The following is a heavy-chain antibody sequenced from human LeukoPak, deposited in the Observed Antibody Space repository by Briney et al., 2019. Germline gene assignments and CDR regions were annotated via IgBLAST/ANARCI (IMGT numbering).Heavy chain of an antibody. V-gene: IGHV3-23*01. D-gene: IGHD3-10*01. CDR2: ISGSGGST. CDR1: GFTVSSNY. Sequence: PGGSLRLSCVASGFTVSSNYMSWVRQAPGKGLEWVSAISGSGGSTYYADSVKGRFTISRDNSKNTLYLQMNSLRAEDTAVYYCAKVDRYYGSGSYSVVDAFDIWGQGTMVTVSS. CDR3: AKVDRYYGSGSYSVVDAFDI. J-gene: IGHJ3*02.